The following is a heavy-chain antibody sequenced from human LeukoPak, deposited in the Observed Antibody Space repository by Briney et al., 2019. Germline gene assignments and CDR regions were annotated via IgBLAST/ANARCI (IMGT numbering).Heavy chain of an antibody. Sequence: GASVKVSCKASGYTFIGYYMHWVRQAPGQGLEWMGWINSNSGGTNYAQKFQGRVTMTRDTSISTAYMELSRLRSDDTAVYYCARVGDILTGYPYYFDYWGQGTLVTVSS. CDR1: GYTFIGYY. D-gene: IGHD3-9*01. V-gene: IGHV1-2*02. CDR3: ARVGDILTGYPYYFDY. CDR2: INSNSGGT. J-gene: IGHJ4*02.